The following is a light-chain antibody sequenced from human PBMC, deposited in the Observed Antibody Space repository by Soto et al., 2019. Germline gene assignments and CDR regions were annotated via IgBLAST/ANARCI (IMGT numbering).Light chain of an antibody. CDR2: AVT. J-gene: IGLJ1*01. Sequence: QSVLAQPASVSGSPGQSITISCTGTSSDVGGYNYVSWYQQHPGKAPKLVIYAVTDRPSGVSSRFSGSKSGNTASLTISGLQAEDAADYYCSSYTSSTTVFGNGTKVTVL. CDR1: SSDVGGYNY. V-gene: IGLV2-14*01. CDR3: SSYTSSTTV.